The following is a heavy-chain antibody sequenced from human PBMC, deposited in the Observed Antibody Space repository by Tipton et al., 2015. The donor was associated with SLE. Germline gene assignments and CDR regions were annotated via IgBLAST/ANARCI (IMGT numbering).Heavy chain of an antibody. J-gene: IGHJ4*02. CDR2: LGWNGGCI. Sequence: SLRLSCAPSGFTFDEYAMQWVRQGPGKGLEWVAGLGWNGGCIGYADSVKGRFTISRDNAKNSLYLQMNSLKTEDTAVYYCAKDRSVAAAGLDYWGQGTRVTVSS. D-gene: IGHD6-13*01. CDR3: AKDRSVAAAGLDY. V-gene: IGHV3-9*01. CDR1: GFTFDEYA.